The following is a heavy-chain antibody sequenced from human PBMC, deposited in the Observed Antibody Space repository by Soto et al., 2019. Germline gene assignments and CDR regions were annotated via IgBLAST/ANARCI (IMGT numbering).Heavy chain of an antibody. V-gene: IGHV3-33*01. CDR3: ARDRLYGSGSYYNKNYYYYYGMDV. CDR1: GFTFSSYG. D-gene: IGHD3-10*01. CDR2: IWYEGSNK. Sequence: GGSLRLSCAASGFTFSSYGMHWVRQAPGKGLEWVAVIWYEGSNKYYADSVKGRFTISRDNSKNTLYLQMNSLRAEDTAVYYCARDRLYGSGSYYNKNYYYYYGMDVWGQGTTVTVSS. J-gene: IGHJ6*02.